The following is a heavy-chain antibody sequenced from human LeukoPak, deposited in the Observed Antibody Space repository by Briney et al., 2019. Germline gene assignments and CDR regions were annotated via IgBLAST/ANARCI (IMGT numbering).Heavy chain of an antibody. CDR1: GGSISSYY. J-gene: IGHJ4*02. D-gene: IGHD3-9*01. CDR2: IYFSGGT. CDR3: ARWDDKRPL. V-gene: IGHV4-59*01. Sequence: SSETLSLTCTVSGGSISSYYWSWIRQPPGKGLEWIASIYFSGGTNYNPSLKSRVTMSLDTSKNQFSLKLSSVTAADTAVYYCARWDDKRPLWGQGILVTVSS.